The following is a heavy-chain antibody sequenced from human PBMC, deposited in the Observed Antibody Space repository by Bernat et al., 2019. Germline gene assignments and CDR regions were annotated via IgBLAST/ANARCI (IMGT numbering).Heavy chain of an antibody. V-gene: IGHV3-30-3*01. Sequence: QVHLVESGGGVVQPGRSLGLSCAGSGFTFSKYAMHWVRQAPGKGLEWVAVTSYDGGIKYYSDSVKGRFTISRDNSKNTLFLQMDSLRAEETGVYFCGGEFTENRDLRFYSRGPPDYWGQGILVSVSS. J-gene: IGHJ4*02. CDR2: TSYDGGIK. CDR3: GGEFTENRDLRFYSRGPPDY. D-gene: IGHD6-13*01. CDR1: GFTFSKYA.